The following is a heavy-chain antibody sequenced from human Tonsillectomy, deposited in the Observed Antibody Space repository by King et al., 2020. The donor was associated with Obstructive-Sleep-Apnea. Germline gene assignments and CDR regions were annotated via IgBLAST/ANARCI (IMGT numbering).Heavy chain of an antibody. CDR1: GFTFSNAW. V-gene: IGHV3-15*01. J-gene: IGHJ4*02. D-gene: IGHD5-18*01. Sequence: VQLVESGGGLVKPGGSLRLSCAASGFTFSNAWMSWVRQAPGKGLEWVGRIKSRTDGGTTDYAAPVKGRFTISRDDSKNTLYLQMNSLKTEDTAVYYCATAPGYSYNNELYWGQGTLVTVSS. CDR3: ATAPGYSYNNELY. CDR2: IKSRTDGGTT.